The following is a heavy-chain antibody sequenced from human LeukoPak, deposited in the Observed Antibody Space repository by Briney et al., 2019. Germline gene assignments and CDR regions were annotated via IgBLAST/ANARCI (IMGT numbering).Heavy chain of an antibody. D-gene: IGHD6-13*01. CDR1: GFTFGDYG. CDR3: AKDMIAAADILYFQQ. J-gene: IGHJ1*01. CDR2: IRTSGGST. Sequence: PGGSLRLSCTTSGFTFGDYGMSWFRQAPGRGLEWVSTIRTSGGSTLYADSVQGRFTISRDNSKNTLYLQMNSLRDEDTAVYYCAKDMIAAADILYFQQWGQGTLVTVSS. V-gene: IGHV3-23*01.